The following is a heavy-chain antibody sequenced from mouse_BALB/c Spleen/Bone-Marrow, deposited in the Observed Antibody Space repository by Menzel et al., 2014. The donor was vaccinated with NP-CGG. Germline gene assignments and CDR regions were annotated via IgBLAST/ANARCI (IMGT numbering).Heavy chain of an antibody. CDR2: ISTYYGDA. D-gene: IGHD2-14*01. CDR1: GYTFTDYA. V-gene: IGHV1S137*01. CDR3: ARSGRYGAYYAMDY. Sequence: QVQLKDSGAELVRPGVSVKISCKGSGYTFTDYAMHWVKQSHAKSLEWIGVISTYYGDASYNQKFKGKATMTVDKSSSTAYMELARLTSEDSAIYYCARSGRYGAYYAMDYWGQGTSVTVSS. J-gene: IGHJ4*01.